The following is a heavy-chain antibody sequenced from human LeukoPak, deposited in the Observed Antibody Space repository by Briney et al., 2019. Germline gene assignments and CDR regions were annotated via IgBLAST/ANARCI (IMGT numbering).Heavy chain of an antibody. CDR2: INHSGST. CDR1: GGSFSGYY. J-gene: IGHJ5*02. CDR3: ARPHCSGGSCYSRQWMWFDP. Sequence: PSETLSLTCAVYGGSFSGYYWSWIRQPPGEGLEWIGEINHSGSTNYNPSLKSRVTISVDTSKNQFSLKLSSVTAADTAVYYCARPHCSGGSCYSRQWMWFDPWGQGTLVTVSS. D-gene: IGHD2-15*01. V-gene: IGHV4-34*01.